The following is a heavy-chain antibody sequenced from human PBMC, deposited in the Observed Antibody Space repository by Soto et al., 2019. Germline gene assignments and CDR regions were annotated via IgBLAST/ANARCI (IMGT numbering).Heavy chain of an antibody. CDR3: ARLGETTVTRGDAFDI. Sequence: SETLSLTCTVSGGSISSYYWSWIRQPPGKGLEWIGYIYYSGSTNYNPSLKSRVTISVDTPKNQFSLKLSSVTAADTAVYYCARLGETTVTRGDAFDIWGQGTMVTVSS. CDR2: IYYSGST. CDR1: GGSISSYY. V-gene: IGHV4-59*08. J-gene: IGHJ3*02. D-gene: IGHD4-17*01.